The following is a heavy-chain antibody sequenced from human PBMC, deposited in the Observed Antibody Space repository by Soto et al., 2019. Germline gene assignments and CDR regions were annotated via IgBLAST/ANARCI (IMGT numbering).Heavy chain of an antibody. J-gene: IGHJ6*02. CDR1: GNSFNNW. CDR3: ARTRAPGRYYYGMDV. Sequence: PGESLKISCKGLGNSFNNWIGWVRQMPGKGLEWVGIIYPGDSDTRYSPSFQGQVTISADKSISTAYLQWSSLKASDTAMYYCARTRAPGRYYYGMDVWGQGTTVTVSS. D-gene: IGHD2-15*01. V-gene: IGHV5-51*01. CDR2: IYPGDSDT.